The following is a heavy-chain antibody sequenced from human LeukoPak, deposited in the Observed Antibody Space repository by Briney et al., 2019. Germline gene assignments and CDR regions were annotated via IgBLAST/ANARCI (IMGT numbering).Heavy chain of an antibody. CDR3: ARETADYYDSSGYYTTFDY. CDR2: IIPIFGTA. CDR1: GGTFSSYA. Sequence: ASVKVSCKASGGTFSSYAISWVRQAPGQGLEWMGGIIPIFGTANYAQKFQGRVTITADESTSTAYMELSSLRSEDTAVYYCARETADYYDSSGYYTTFDYWGQGTLVTVSS. V-gene: IGHV1-69*13. D-gene: IGHD3-22*01. J-gene: IGHJ4*02.